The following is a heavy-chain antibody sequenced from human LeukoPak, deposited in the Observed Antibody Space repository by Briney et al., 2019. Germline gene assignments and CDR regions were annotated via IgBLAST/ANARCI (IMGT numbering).Heavy chain of an antibody. CDR3: ARDLELRWLDALDI. CDR1: GYTFTSYG. V-gene: IGHV1-18*01. D-gene: IGHD4-23*01. CDR2: ISAYNGNT. J-gene: IGHJ3*02. Sequence: ASVKVSCKASGYTFTSYGISWVRQAPGQGLEWMGWISAYNGNTNYAQKLQGRVTMTTDTSTSTAYMELRSLRSDDTAVYYCARDLELRWLDALDIWGQGTMVTVSS.